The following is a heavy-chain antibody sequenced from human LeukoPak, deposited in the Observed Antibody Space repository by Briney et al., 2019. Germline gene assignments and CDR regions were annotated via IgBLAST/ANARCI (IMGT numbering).Heavy chain of an antibody. D-gene: IGHD1-26*01. CDR1: GFTFSSYA. V-gene: IGHV3-23*01. CDR3: AKGEWELLSYFDY. Sequence: GGSLRLSCAASGFTFSSYAMSWVRQAPGKGLEWVSAISGSGGSTCYADSVKGRFTISRDNSKNTLYLQMNSLRAEDTAVYYCAKGEWELLSYFDYWGQGTLVTVSS. CDR2: ISGSGGST. J-gene: IGHJ4*02.